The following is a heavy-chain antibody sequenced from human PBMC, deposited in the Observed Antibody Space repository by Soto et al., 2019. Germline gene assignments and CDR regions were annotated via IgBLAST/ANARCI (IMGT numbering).Heavy chain of an antibody. V-gene: IGHV3-21*01. Sequence: EVRLVESGGGLVKPGGSLRLSCAASGFTFSSYSMNWVRQAPGKGLEWVSSISSSSSYIYYADSVKGRFTISRDNAKNSLYLQMNSLRAEDTAVYYCASMPREYSGYDLGYWGQGTLVTVSS. CDR3: ASMPREYSGYDLGY. CDR2: ISSSSSYI. D-gene: IGHD5-12*01. J-gene: IGHJ4*02. CDR1: GFTFSSYS.